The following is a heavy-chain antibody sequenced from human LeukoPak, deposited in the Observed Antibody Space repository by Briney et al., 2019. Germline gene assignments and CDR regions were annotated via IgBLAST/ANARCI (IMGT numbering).Heavy chain of an antibody. Sequence: PGGSLRLSCAASGFTFDDYGMSWVRQGPGKGLEWVSGINWNGGNTGYADPVKGRFTTFRDNAKNSLYLEMDSLRVEDTALYYCARTSDGNWFDPWGQGTLVTVSS. V-gene: IGHV3-20*04. J-gene: IGHJ5*01. CDR2: INWNGGNT. CDR3: ARTSDGNWFDP. CDR1: GFTFDDYG. D-gene: IGHD1-26*01.